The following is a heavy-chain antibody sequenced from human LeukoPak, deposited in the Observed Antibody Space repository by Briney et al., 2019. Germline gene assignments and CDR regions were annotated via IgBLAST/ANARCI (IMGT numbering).Heavy chain of an antibody. Sequence: SETLSLTCTVSGGSIGSSSYYWGWIRQPPGKGLEWIGSIFYSGSTYYNPSLKSRVTISVDTSKNQFSLKLSSVTAADTAVYYCARDCTRVGFCIAAAGAFDPWGQGTLVTVSS. D-gene: IGHD6-13*01. J-gene: IGHJ5*02. V-gene: IGHV4-39*07. CDR1: GGSIGSSSYY. CDR2: IFYSGST. CDR3: ARDCTRVGFCIAAAGAFDP.